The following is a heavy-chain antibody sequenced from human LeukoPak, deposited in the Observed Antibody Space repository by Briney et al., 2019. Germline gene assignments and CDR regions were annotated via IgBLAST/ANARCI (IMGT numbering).Heavy chain of an antibody. D-gene: IGHD3-10*01. Sequence: GGSLRLSCAASGFTFINYNMIWVRQAPGKGLEWVSSMSDTSNYIYYADSVKGRFTISRDNAKKSLFLQMNSLRAEDTAVYYCARDFSGFGESADHWGKGTLVTVSS. V-gene: IGHV3-21*01. J-gene: IGHJ5*02. CDR1: GFTFINYN. CDR2: MSDTSNYI. CDR3: ARDFSGFGESADH.